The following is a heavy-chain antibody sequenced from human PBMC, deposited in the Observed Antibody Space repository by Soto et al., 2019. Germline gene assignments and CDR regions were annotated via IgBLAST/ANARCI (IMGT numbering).Heavy chain of an antibody. J-gene: IGHJ6*04. Sequence: PSETLSLTCTVSGDSITNTDYYWNWIRQSPGKGLEWIGSIDYSGSTYYNPSLESRVIISADTSKNQFSLKLRSVTADDTALYFCARDGPDYYGLDVLGKGITVTVSS. CDR1: GDSITNTDYY. CDR2: IDYSGST. CDR3: ARDGPDYYGLDV. V-gene: IGHV4-30-4*01.